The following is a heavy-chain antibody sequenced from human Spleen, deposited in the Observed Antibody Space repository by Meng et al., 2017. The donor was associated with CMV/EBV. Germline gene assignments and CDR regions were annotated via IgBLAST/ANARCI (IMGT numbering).Heavy chain of an antibody. CDR2: ISGTGDTT. J-gene: IGHJ4*02. Sequence: GESLKISCGASGFTFSNYALSWVRQAPGGGLEWVSAISGTGDTTYYADSVRGRFTISRDNSENTLYLQMNSLGAEDTAVYFCAKDPYSFFPYHDYWGQGTLVTVSS. V-gene: IGHV3-23*01. CDR3: AKDPYSFFPYHDY. D-gene: IGHD2-21*01. CDR1: GFTFSNYA.